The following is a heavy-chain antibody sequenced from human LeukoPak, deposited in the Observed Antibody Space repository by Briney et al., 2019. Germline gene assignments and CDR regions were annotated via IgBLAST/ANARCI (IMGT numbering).Heavy chain of an antibody. CDR2: ITWDAGNI. Sequence: GGSLRLSCAASGFTFDDYAMHWVRQAPGKGLEWVSLITWDAGNIYYTDSVKGRFTISRDNAKNSLYLQMNSLRAEDTAVYYCARDPYSGSYSAYYYYYMDVWGKGTTVTVSS. CDR1: GFTFDDYA. CDR3: ARDPYSGSYSAYYYYYMDV. D-gene: IGHD1-26*01. J-gene: IGHJ6*03. V-gene: IGHV3-43D*03.